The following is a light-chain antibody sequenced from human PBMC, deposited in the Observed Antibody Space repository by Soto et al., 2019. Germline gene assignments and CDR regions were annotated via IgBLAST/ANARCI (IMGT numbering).Light chain of an antibody. J-gene: IGKJ1*01. CDR2: DAS. V-gene: IGKV3-11*01. CDR1: QSVGTS. Sequence: EIVLTQSPATLSLSPGERATFSCKASQSVGTSLAWFQQKPGQAPRLLIYDASVRATGIPARFSASGSGTDCTLTISRLQPEDIAMYYCQQSSNWPPWTFGRGTRVEI. CDR3: QQSSNWPPWT.